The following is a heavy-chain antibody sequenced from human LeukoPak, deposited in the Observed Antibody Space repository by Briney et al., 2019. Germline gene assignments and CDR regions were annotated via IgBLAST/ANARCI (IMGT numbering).Heavy chain of an antibody. V-gene: IGHV4-61*01. J-gene: IGHJ4*02. D-gene: IGHD6-13*01. CDR3: ARVRVGAAGNGFDY. Sequence: PSETLSLTCTVSGGSISSGSYYWSWIRQPPGKGLEWIGYIYYSGSTNYNPSLKSRVTISVDTSKNQFSLKLSSVTAADTAVYYCARVRVGAAGNGFDYWGQGTLVTVSS. CDR2: IYYSGST. CDR1: GGSISSGSYY.